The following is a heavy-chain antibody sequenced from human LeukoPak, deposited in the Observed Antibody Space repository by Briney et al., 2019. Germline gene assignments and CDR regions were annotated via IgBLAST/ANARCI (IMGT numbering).Heavy chain of an antibody. Sequence: PGGSLRLSCAASGFTFSSYAMSWVRQAPGKGLEWVSAISGSGGSTYYADSVKGRFTISRDNSKNPLYLQMNSLRAEDTAVYYCANIGYCSSTSCFLRDYWGQGTLVTVSS. CDR1: GFTFSSYA. CDR3: ANIGYCSSTSCFLRDY. J-gene: IGHJ4*02. CDR2: ISGSGGST. D-gene: IGHD2-2*01. V-gene: IGHV3-23*01.